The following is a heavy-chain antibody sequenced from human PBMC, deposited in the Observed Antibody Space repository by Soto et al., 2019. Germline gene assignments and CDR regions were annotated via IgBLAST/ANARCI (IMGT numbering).Heavy chain of an antibody. CDR2: INSDGSST. D-gene: IGHD3-22*01. V-gene: IGHV3-74*01. CDR1: GFTFSSYW. J-gene: IGHJ5*02. Sequence: EVQLVESGGGLVQPGGSLRLSCAASGFTFSSYWMHWVRQAPGQGLVWVSRINSDGSSTSYADSVKGRFTISRDNAKNTLYLQMNSLRAEDTAVYYCARSHSGDSSGTRPSWFDPWGQGTLVTVSS. CDR3: ARSHSGDSSGTRPSWFDP.